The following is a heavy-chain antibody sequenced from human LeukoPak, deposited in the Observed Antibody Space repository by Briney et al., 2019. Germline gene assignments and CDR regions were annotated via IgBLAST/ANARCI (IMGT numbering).Heavy chain of an antibody. J-gene: IGHJ5*02. Sequence: PSVKVSCEASGSTFNSYAISWVRQAPGQGLEWMGWMNPHSDNTAHAQKFQGRVTMTKNTSISTAYMELSSLRSDDTAVYYCTRRANGRRYNWFDTWGQGTLVTVSS. CDR1: GSTFNSYA. CDR2: MNPHSDNT. CDR3: TRRANGRRYNWFDT. V-gene: IGHV1-8*02. D-gene: IGHD2-8*01.